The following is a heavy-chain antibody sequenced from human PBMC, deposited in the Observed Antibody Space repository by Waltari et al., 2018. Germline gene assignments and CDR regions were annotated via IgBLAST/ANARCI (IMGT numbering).Heavy chain of an antibody. Sequence: QVQLQESGPRLVKPSETLSLTCTVSGDSISRYYWSWIRQPPGKGLEWIGNIYDSGSTEYIAALKSRVTRAVDTSKNQFSLRLSSVTAADTAVYYCARGGGYCSSSTCSNDYWGQGTLVTVSS. D-gene: IGHD2-2*01. J-gene: IGHJ4*02. CDR1: GDSISRYY. CDR3: ARGGGYCSSSTCSNDY. CDR2: IYDSGST. V-gene: IGHV4-59*01.